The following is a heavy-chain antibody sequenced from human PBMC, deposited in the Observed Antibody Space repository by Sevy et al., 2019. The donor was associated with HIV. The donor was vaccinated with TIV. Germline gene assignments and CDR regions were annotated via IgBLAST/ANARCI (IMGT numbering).Heavy chain of an antibody. V-gene: IGHV3-30*04. CDR2: ISFDGSNE. Sequence: GGSLRLSCAASVFFFSISAMHWVRQAPGKGLEWVAGISFDGSNEYYADSVRGRFTISRGNSENTLFLQMNSLRKDDTALYYCAREADIVVVPTSKAFDIWGQGTMVTVSS. CDR1: VFFFSISA. J-gene: IGHJ3*02. D-gene: IGHD2-2*01. CDR3: AREADIVVVPTSKAFDI.